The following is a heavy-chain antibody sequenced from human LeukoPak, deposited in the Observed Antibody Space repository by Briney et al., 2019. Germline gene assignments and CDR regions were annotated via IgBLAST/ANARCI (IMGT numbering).Heavy chain of an antibody. J-gene: IGHJ4*02. CDR1: GFTLRSYD. CDR2: TSGSGVNS. Sequence: GGSLRLSCAASGFTLRSYDMSWVRQAPGKGLEWIAATSGSGVNSYYADSVRGRSTISRDNSQNTLYLQMDSLRAEDTALYYCAKEYSGYDFDYWGQGTLVTVSS. D-gene: IGHD5-12*01. CDR3: AKEYSGYDFDY. V-gene: IGHV3-23*01.